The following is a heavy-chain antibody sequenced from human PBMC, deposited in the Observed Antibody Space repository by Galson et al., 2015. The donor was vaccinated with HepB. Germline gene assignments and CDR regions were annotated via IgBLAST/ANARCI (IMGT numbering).Heavy chain of an antibody. J-gene: IGHJ2*01. D-gene: IGHD1-26*01. V-gene: IGHV1-18*01. CDR1: GYVFNTYG. CDR3: ARGSGDWYFDL. CDR2: ISPDNRNT. Sequence: VKGSCKASGYVFNTYGISWVGQARGQGLEWRGWISPDNRNTNYAQKFQGRVTMTADTSTSTAYVELRSLRSDDTAVYYCARGSGDWYFDLWGRGTLVTVSS.